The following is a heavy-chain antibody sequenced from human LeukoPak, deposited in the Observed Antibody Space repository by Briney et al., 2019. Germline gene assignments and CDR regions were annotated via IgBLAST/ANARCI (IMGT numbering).Heavy chain of an antibody. CDR2: TYYRSRWYN. V-gene: IGHV6-1*01. CDR3: ARDRDLGNYYDGMVV. J-gene: IGHJ6*02. Sequence: SQTLSLTCAISGDSVSTNSAAWSWIRQSPSRGLEWLGRTYYRSRWYNDYAVSVKSRITIKSDTSRNQFSLQLNSVTPEDTAVYYCARDRDLGNYYDGMVVWGQGTTVTVSS. CDR1: GDSVSTNSAA. D-gene: IGHD7-27*01.